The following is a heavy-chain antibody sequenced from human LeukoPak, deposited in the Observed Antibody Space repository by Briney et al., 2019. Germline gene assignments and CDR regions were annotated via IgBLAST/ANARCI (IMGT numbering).Heavy chain of an antibody. CDR1: GFTFSSYG. J-gene: IGHJ4*02. CDR3: ASSSYGDYGGDY. CDR2: IWYDGSNK. V-gene: IGHV3-33*01. Sequence: PGRSLRLSCAASGFTFSSYGMHWVRRAPGKGLEWVAVIWYDGSNKYYADSVKGRFTISRDNSKNTLYLQMNSLRAEGTAVYYCASSSYGDYGGDYWGQGTLVTVSS. D-gene: IGHD4-17*01.